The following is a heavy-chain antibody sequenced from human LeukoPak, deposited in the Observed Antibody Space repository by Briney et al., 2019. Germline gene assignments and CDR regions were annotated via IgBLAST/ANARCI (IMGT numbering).Heavy chain of an antibody. Sequence: GGSLRLSCAASGFTFSSYAMIWVRQAPGKGLEWVSAISGSGGSTYYEDSVKGRFTISRDNSKNTLYLQMNSLRAEDTAVYYVAKHNRITMIGDAFDIWGQGTIVTVSS. J-gene: IGHJ3*02. CDR2: ISGSGGST. V-gene: IGHV3-23*01. CDR1: GFTFSSYA. CDR3: AKHNRITMIGDAFDI. D-gene: IGHD3-22*01.